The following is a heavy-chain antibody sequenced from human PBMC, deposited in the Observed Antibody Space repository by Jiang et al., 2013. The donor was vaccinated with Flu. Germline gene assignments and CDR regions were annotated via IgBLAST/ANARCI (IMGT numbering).Heavy chain of an antibody. CDR3: ARLVGASTGYFDY. Sequence: GAEVKKPGESLKISCQGSGYSFSSSWIAWVRQRPGKGLEWMGIIYPGDSDTKYSPSVQGQVTISADKSISTAYLHWTSLEASDTAMYYCARLVGASTGYFDYWGQGTLVTVSS. V-gene: IGHV5-51*03. CDR1: GYSFSSSW. CDR2: IYPGDSDT. D-gene: IGHD1-26*01. J-gene: IGHJ4*02.